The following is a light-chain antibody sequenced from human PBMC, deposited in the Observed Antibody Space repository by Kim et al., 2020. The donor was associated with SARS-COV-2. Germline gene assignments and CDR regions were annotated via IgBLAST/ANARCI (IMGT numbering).Light chain of an antibody. Sequence: AIQMTQSPSSLSASVGDRVTITCRASQVIKDALGWYQQKPGQAPKLLIYAASNLQSGVPSRFSGRGFGTDFTLTINNLQPEDLATYYCLQDSSYPRTFGQGTKVDIK. CDR2: AAS. J-gene: IGKJ1*01. V-gene: IGKV1-6*01. CDR1: QVIKDA. CDR3: LQDSSYPRT.